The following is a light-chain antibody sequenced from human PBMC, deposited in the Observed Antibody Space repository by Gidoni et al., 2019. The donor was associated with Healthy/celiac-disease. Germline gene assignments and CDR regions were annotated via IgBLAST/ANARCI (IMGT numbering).Light chain of an antibody. J-gene: IGKJ2*01. CDR1: QSVSSSY. CDR2: GAS. Sequence: EIVLTQSPGTLSLSPGDRATLTCTASQSVSSSYLAWYQQKPGQAPRLLIYGASSRATGIPDRFSGSGSGTDFTLTISRMGPEDFAVYYCQQYGSSAPTFGQGTKLEIK. CDR3: QQYGSSAPT. V-gene: IGKV3-20*01.